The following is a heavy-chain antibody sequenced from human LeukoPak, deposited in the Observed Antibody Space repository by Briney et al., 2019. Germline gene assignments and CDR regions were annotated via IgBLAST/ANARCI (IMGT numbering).Heavy chain of an antibody. CDR3: ARQTSGRYSARFES. CDR1: GFTVSSNS. J-gene: IGHJ5*01. CDR2: IYSAGST. V-gene: IGHV3-53*01. Sequence: GGSLRLSCTVSGFTVSSNSMSWVRQAPGKGLEWVPFIYSAGSTHYSDSVKGRFTISIDNSKNTLYLQMNSLRAEDTAVYYCARQTSGRYSARFESWGEGILVTVSS. D-gene: IGHD6-19*01.